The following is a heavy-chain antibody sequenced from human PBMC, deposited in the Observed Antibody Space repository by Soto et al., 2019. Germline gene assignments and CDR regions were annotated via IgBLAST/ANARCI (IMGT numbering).Heavy chain of an antibody. CDR1: GGTFSSYA. D-gene: IGHD6-13*01. Sequence: QVQLVQSGAEVKKPGSSVKVSCKASGGTFSSYAISWVRQAPGQGLEWLGGIIPIFGTANYAQKFQGRVTITADESTSTAYMELSGLRSEDTAVYYCARDRAAGTGWFDPWGQGTLVTVSS. CDR3: ARDRAAGTGWFDP. CDR2: IIPIFGTA. V-gene: IGHV1-69*12. J-gene: IGHJ5*02.